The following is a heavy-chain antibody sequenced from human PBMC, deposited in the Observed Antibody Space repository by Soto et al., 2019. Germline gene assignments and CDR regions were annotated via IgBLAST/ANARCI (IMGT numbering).Heavy chain of an antibody. J-gene: IGHJ4*02. D-gene: IGHD3-9*01. V-gene: IGHV4-30-4*01. CDR1: GGSIGSGNYY. CDR3: AREDYTGNSRFFDY. CDR2: IYHSGIT. Sequence: SETLSLTCSVSGGSIGSGNYYWSWIRHPPGKGLEWIGYIYHSGITYYNPSLNSRVTISVDMSKNQFSLRLGSVTAADTAVYYCAREDYTGNSRFFDYWGQGVLVTVSS.